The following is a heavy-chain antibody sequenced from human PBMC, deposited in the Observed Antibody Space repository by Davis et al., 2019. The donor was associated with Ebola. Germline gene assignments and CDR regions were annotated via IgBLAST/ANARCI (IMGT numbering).Heavy chain of an antibody. V-gene: IGHV4-59*12. J-gene: IGHJ6*02. CDR2: IYYSGST. CDR3: ARDRDYYYYGMDV. CDR1: GGSISSYY. Sequence: SETLSLTCTVSGGSISSYYWSWIRQPPGKGLEWIGYIYYSGSTNYNPSLKSRVTISVDTSKNQFSLKLSSVTAADTAVYYCARDRDYYYYGMDVWGQGTTVTVSS.